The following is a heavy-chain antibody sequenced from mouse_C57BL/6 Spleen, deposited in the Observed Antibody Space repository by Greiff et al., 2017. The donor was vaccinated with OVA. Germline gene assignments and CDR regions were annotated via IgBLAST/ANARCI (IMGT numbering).Heavy chain of an antibody. CDR1: GYTFTSYW. J-gene: IGHJ1*03. CDR3: AIDDTTVVATDYWYFDV. CDR2: IHPSDSDT. V-gene: IGHV1-74*01. Sequence: QVQLQQPGAELVKPGASVKVSCKASGYTFTSYWMHWVKQRPGQGLEWIGRIHPSDSDTNYNQKFKGKATLTLEKSSSTAYMQLSSLTSEDSAVYYCAIDDTTVVATDYWYFDVWGTGTTVTGSS. D-gene: IGHD1-1*01.